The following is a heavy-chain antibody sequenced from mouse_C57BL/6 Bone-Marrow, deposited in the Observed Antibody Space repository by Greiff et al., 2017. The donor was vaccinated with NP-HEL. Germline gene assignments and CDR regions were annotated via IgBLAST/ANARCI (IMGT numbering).Heavy chain of an antibody. D-gene: IGHD1-1*01. CDR2: IHPNSGST. J-gene: IGHJ4*01. CDR3: ARSLLHYAMDY. CDR1: GYTFTSYW. V-gene: IGHV1-64*01. Sequence: QVQLQQSGAELVKPGASVKLSCKASGYTFTSYWMHWVKQRPGQGLEWIGMIHPNSGSTNYNEKFKSKATLTVDKSSSTAYMQLSSLTSEDSAVYYCARSLLHYAMDYWGQGTSGTVSS.